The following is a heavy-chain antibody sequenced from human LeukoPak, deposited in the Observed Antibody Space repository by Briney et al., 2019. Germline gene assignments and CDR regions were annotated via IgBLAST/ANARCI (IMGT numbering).Heavy chain of an antibody. CDR2: INTNTGNP. D-gene: IGHD1-26*01. Sequence: ASVKVSCKASGYTFTSYAMNWVRQAPGQGLEWMGWINTNTGNPTYAQGFTGRFVFSLDTSVSTAYLQISSLKAEDTGVYYFARDDWGSYYSPFDYWGQGTLVTVSS. CDR1: GYTFTSYA. V-gene: IGHV7-4-1*02. J-gene: IGHJ4*02. CDR3: ARDDWGSYYSPFDY.